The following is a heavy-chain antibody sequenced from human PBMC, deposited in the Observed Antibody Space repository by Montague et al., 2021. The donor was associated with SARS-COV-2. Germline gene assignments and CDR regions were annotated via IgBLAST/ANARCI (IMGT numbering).Heavy chain of an antibody. Sequence: SETLSLTCAVYGGSFSNYYGTWIRQPPGKGLEWIGEINHSGSTNYNPSLKSRVTISVDTSKNQFSLKLSSVTAADTAVYFCARGGIAARRHYFDYWGRGTLVTVSS. CDR3: ARGGIAARRHYFDY. D-gene: IGHD6-6*01. J-gene: IGHJ4*02. V-gene: IGHV4-34*01. CDR2: INHSGST. CDR1: GGSFSNYY.